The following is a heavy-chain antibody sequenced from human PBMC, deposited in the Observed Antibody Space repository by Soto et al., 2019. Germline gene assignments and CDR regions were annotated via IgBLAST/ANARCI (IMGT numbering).Heavy chain of an antibody. D-gene: IGHD3-10*01. CDR2: ISATGTIS. J-gene: IGHJ4*02. Sequence: EVQLLESGGGFIQPGGSLGLSCAASGFTFSNSVMAWVRQAPGKGLEWVSAISATGTISFYGDSVKGRFTVSRDNSKDTLYLQLGSPGADETALYYFAKMAWLGDPPGGDFWGQGTLVTVSS. CDR3: AKMAWLGDPPGGDF. V-gene: IGHV3-23*01. CDR1: GFTFSNSV.